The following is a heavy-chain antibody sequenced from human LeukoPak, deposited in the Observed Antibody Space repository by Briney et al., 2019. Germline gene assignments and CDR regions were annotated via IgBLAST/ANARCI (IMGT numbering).Heavy chain of an antibody. CDR1: GGTISSYY. V-gene: IGHV4-4*08. CDR3: ARRIAVAGTGGYYYYYMDV. D-gene: IGHD6-19*01. Sequence: PSGTLSLTCTVSGGTISSYYWSWIRQPPGKGLEWIGYIYNSGSTNYNPSLQSRVTISVDKSKNQFSMRLNSVTAADTAVYYCARRIAVAGTGGYYYYYMDVWGKGTTVTVSS. J-gene: IGHJ6*03. CDR2: IYNSGST.